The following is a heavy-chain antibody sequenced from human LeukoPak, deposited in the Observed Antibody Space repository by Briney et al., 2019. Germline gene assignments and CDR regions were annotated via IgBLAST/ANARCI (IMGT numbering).Heavy chain of an antibody. Sequence: SQTLSLNCGVSGDCISGNSASWTWSTQSPPGDHKKLGRTYYRSKWSNDYAHSVKIRITINPDTSKNEFSLQLDSVTPEDTAVYYCARDPDSSSEWGPFDYWGQGTLVTVSS. V-gene: IGHV6-1*01. D-gene: IGHD6-6*01. CDR2: TYYRSKWSN. J-gene: IGHJ4*02. CDR1: GDCISGNSAS. CDR3: ARDPDSSSEWGPFDY.